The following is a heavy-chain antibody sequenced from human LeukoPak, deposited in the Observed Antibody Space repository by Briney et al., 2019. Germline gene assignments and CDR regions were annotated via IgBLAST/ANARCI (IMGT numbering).Heavy chain of an antibody. V-gene: IGHV3-23*01. D-gene: IGHD3-16*01. CDR1: EFTFSGYA. J-gene: IGHJ4*02. CDR2: IIGSGDTT. CDR3: AKVTGGDMITYGGLDY. Sequence: GGSLRLSCAASEFTFSGYAMSWVRQAPGKGLEWVSAIIGSGDTTYYAASVKGRLTISRDNSKNTLYLQMNSLRAEDTAVYYCAKVTGGDMITYGGLDYWGQGTLVTVSS.